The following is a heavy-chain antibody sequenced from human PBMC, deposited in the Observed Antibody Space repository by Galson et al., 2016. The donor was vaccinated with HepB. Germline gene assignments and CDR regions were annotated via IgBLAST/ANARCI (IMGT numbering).Heavy chain of an antibody. D-gene: IGHD4-17*01. CDR3: ARAFVGHDYGDYRPYWYFDL. CDR2: IYYSGST. Sequence: TLSLTCTVSGGSISSGGYYWSWIRQRPGKGLEWIGYIYYSGSTYYNPSLKSRVTISVDTSKNQFSLKLSSVTAADTAVFYCARAFVGHDYGDYRPYWYFDLWGRGTLVTVSS. CDR1: GGSISSGGYY. V-gene: IGHV4-31*03. J-gene: IGHJ2*01.